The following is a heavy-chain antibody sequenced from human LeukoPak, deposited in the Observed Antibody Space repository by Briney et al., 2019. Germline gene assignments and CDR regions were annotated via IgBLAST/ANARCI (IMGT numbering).Heavy chain of an antibody. CDR2: ISSSSSTI. V-gene: IGHV3-48*01. CDR1: GFTFSSYS. J-gene: IGHJ6*02. D-gene: IGHD5/OR15-5a*01. Sequence: RAGGSLRLSCAASGFTFSSYSMNWVRQAPGKGLEWVSYISSSSSTIYYADSVKGRFTISRDNAKNSLYLQMNSLRAEDTAVYYCARESTDYYYGMDVWGQGTTVTVSS. CDR3: ARESTDYYYGMDV.